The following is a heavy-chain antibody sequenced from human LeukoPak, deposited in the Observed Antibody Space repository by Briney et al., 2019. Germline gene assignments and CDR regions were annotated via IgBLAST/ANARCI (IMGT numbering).Heavy chain of an antibody. Sequence: ASLKGSCKASGYTFTGFYMHSVRQAPRQRLEWIGWVNPNRGDTNYAQKLQGRVTMTRDTSINTAYMELSRLRSDDTAVYYCAREEIAAADPYWYIDLWGRGTLVTVSS. D-gene: IGHD6-13*01. CDR2: VNPNRGDT. J-gene: IGHJ2*01. CDR1: GYTFTGFY. V-gene: IGHV1-2*02. CDR3: AREEIAAADPYWYIDL.